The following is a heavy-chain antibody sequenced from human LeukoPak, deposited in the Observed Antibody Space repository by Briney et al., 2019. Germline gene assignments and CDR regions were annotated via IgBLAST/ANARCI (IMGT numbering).Heavy chain of an antibody. CDR1: GFTFSDYY. Sequence: GGSLRLSCAASGFTFSDYYMSWIRQAPGKGLEWVSFISTTSTYTKYADSVKGRFTISRDNAKNSLYLQMNSLRAEDSAVYYCARPFSPSINWDFDYWGQGTLVSVSS. V-gene: IGHV3-11*03. J-gene: IGHJ4*02. CDR2: ISTTSTYT. D-gene: IGHD1-1*01. CDR3: ARPFSPSINWDFDY.